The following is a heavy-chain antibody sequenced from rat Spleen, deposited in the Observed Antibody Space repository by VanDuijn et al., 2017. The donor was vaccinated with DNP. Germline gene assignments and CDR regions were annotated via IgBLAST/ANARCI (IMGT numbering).Heavy chain of an antibody. D-gene: IGHD1-11*01. J-gene: IGHJ2*01. CDR2: ISPGGGNI. CDR1: GFTFSGYY. Sequence: EVQLVESGGGLVQPGRSLKLSCAASGFTFSGYYMAWVRQAPAKGLEWVAAISPGGGNIYYRDSVKGRFTISRDNAKSTLYLQMDSLRSEETATYYCAKAGGYSPWYFDYWGQGVMVTVSS. V-gene: IGHV5S11*01. CDR3: AKAGGYSPWYFDY.